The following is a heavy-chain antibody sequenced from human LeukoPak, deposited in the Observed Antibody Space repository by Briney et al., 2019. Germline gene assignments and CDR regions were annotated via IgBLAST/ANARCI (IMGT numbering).Heavy chain of an antibody. CDR3: ARASYDSSGYYYKVRQEPTINWFDP. CDR1: GGSISSSSYY. D-gene: IGHD3-22*01. CDR2: IYYSGST. J-gene: IGHJ5*02. V-gene: IGHV4-39*07. Sequence: PSETLSLTCAVSGGSISSSSYYWGWIRQPPGKGLEWIGSIYYSGSTYYNPSLKSRVTISVDTSKNQFSLKLSSVTAADTAVYYCARASYDSSGYYYKVRQEPTINWFDPWGQGTLVTVSS.